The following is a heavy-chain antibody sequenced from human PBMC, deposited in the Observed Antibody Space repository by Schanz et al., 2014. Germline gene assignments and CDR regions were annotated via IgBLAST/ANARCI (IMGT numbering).Heavy chain of an antibody. V-gene: IGHV3-30*03. Sequence: QVQLVESGGGVVQPGRSLRLSCAASGFTFSSYGMHWVRQAPGKGLEWVAVISNDGSNKYYADSVKGRFTISRDNSKNTLYLQMNSLRAEDTAVYYCARELLESPLFDYWGQGTLVTVSS. D-gene: IGHD1-1*01. J-gene: IGHJ4*02. CDR2: ISNDGSNK. CDR1: GFTFSSYG. CDR3: ARELLESPLFDY.